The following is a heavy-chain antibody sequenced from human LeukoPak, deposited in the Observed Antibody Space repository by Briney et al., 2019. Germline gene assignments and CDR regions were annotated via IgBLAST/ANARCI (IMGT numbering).Heavy chain of an antibody. J-gene: IGHJ4*02. CDR2: ISSSGGTR. CDR1: RFAFSVYE. CDR3: STLTVASGFDY. Sequence: GGSLRLSCAASRFAFSVYEMYWVRQAPGKGLGWIAYISSSGGTRHYADSVRGRFTISRDNAKNSLYLQMNSLRAEDTAVYYCSTLTVASGFDYWGQGTLVTVSS. V-gene: IGHV3-48*03. D-gene: IGHD5-12*01.